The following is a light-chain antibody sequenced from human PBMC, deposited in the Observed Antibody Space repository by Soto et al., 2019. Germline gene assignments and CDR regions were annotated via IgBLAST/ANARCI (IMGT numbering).Light chain of an antibody. V-gene: IGLV2-23*03. CDR1: SSVVGSYNL. CDR2: EGS. Sequence: QSALTQPASVSGSPGQSITISCTGTSSVVGSYNLVSWYQQHPGKAPKLMIYEGSKRPSGVSNRFSGSKSGNTASLTISGLQAEDVADYYCCSYAGSSTFVFGPGTKVTVL. J-gene: IGLJ1*01. CDR3: CSYAGSSTFV.